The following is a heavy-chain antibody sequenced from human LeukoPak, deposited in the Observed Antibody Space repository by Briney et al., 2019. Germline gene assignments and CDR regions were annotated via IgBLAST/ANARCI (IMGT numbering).Heavy chain of an antibody. Sequence: SETLSLTCTVSGGSISSYYWSWIRQPAGKGLEWIGRIYTSGSTNYNPSLKSRVTMSVDTSKNQFSLKLSSATAADTAVYYCAREAKSYDGDGYYLDYWGQGILVTVAS. CDR3: AREAKSYDGDGYYLDY. J-gene: IGHJ4*02. CDR1: GGSISSYY. D-gene: IGHD3-22*01. V-gene: IGHV4-4*07. CDR2: IYTSGST.